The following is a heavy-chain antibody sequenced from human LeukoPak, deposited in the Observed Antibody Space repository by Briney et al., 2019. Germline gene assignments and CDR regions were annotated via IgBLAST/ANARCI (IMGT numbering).Heavy chain of an antibody. CDR2: IYYSGST. CDR3: ASFRGTFDY. Sequence: SETLSLTCTVSGYSISTDYYWGWIRQPPGKGLEWIGSIYYSGSTYYNPSLKSRVTISVDTSKNQFSLKLSSVTAADTAVYYCASFRGTFDYWGQGTLVTVSS. J-gene: IGHJ4*02. D-gene: IGHD3-16*01. CDR1: GYSISTDYY. V-gene: IGHV4-38-2*02.